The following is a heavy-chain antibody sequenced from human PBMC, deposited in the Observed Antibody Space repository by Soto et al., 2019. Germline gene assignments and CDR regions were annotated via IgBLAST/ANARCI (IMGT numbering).Heavy chain of an antibody. CDR2: ISSSSSYI. D-gene: IGHD3-10*01. J-gene: IGHJ4*02. CDR3: ARDRSPNDEYGSGRSHFDY. CDR1: GFTFSSYS. V-gene: IGHV3-21*04. Sequence: GGSLRLSCAASGFTFSSYSMNWVRQAPGKGLEWVSSISSSSSYIYYADSVKGRFTISRDNAKNSLYLQMNSLRAEDTAVYYCARDRSPNDEYGSGRSHFDYWGQGTLVTVSS.